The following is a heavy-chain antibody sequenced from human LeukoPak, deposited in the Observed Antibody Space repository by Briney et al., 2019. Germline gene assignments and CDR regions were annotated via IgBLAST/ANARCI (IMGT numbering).Heavy chain of an antibody. V-gene: IGHV3-23*01. CDR1: GFTFSNYA. Sequence: GGSLRLSCAASGFTFSNYAMSWVRQAPGKGLEWVSDISGSGGSTYYADSVKGRFTISRDNAKNSLYLQMNSLRAEDTAVYYCAELGITMIGGVWGKGTTVTISS. D-gene: IGHD3-10*02. CDR3: AELGITMIGGV. CDR2: ISGSGGST. J-gene: IGHJ6*04.